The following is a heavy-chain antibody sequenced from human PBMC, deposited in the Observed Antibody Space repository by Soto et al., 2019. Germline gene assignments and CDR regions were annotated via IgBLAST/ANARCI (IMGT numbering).Heavy chain of an antibody. D-gene: IGHD2-21*02. Sequence: QVQLVQSGAEVKKPGASVKVSCKASGYIFTNYYIHWVRQAPGQGLEWMGTINAGGGYTTYAQKVMGRVSMTRDTCTRTVSMELSSVRSQDTALHYCTRGGGIVVGTAPFDLWGQGTLVTVTS. J-gene: IGHJ5*02. V-gene: IGHV1-46*03. CDR1: GYIFTNYY. CDR3: TRGGGIVVGTAPFDL. CDR2: INAGGGYT.